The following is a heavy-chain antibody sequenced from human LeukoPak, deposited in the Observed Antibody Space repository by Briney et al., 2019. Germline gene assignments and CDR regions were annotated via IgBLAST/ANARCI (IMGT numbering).Heavy chain of an antibody. CDR1: GFTFSSYG. CDR2: ISYDGSNK. V-gene: IGHV3-30*18. J-gene: IGHJ4*02. CDR3: AKDFRAVGYGVDY. Sequence: PGRSLRLSCAASGFTFSSYGMHWVRQAPGKGLEWVAVISYDGSNKYYADSVKGRFTISRDNSKNTLYLQMNSLRAEDTAVYYCAKDFRAVGYGVDYWGQGTLVTVSS. D-gene: IGHD5-18*01.